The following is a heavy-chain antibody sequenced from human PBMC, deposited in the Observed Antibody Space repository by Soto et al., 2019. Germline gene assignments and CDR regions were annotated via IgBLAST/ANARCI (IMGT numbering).Heavy chain of an antibody. CDR3: ARGLSVNLFDN. Sequence: SVTLSLPCTFSCRSNNSGGYHWGWIRQHPGKGLEWIGYIYYSGSPYYNPSLKRRVTISVDTSKNQFSLKLSSVTAADTAVYYCARGLSVNLFDNWGQGTLVTVSS. V-gene: IGHV4-31*03. J-gene: IGHJ4*02. CDR1: CRSNNSGGYH. CDR2: IYYSGSP.